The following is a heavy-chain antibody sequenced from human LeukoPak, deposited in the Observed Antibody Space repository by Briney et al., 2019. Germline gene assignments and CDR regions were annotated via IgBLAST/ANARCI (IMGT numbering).Heavy chain of an antibody. CDR3: ARGLGWPHAFDI. D-gene: IGHD7-27*01. J-gene: IGHJ3*02. Sequence: SVKGRFTISRDNAKNSLYLQMNGLRAEDTAVYYCARGLGWPHAFDIWGQGTMVTVSS. V-gene: IGHV3-7*04.